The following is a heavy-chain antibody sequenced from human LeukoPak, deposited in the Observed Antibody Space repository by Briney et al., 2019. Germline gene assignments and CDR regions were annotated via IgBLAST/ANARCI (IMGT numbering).Heavy chain of an antibody. CDR2: ITSSRSSV. J-gene: IGHJ4*02. CDR3: ARGPAAATFDY. CDR1: GYTFSSYN. V-gene: IGHV3-21*01. D-gene: IGHD6-13*01. Sequence: GGSLRLSCAASGYTFSSYNMNWVRQAPGKGLEWVSSITSSRSSVYYADSVKGRFTISRDNAKNSLYLQMNSLRAEDTAVYYCARGPAAATFDYWGQGTLVTVSS.